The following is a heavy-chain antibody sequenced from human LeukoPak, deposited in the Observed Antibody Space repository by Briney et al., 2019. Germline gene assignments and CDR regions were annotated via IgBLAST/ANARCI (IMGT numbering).Heavy chain of an antibody. CDR3: ATGKDSTVGYYLDY. Sequence: ASVKVSCKASGYTFTGYYIHWVRQAPGQGLEWMGWINPNTGATKYAQRFQGRVTMTRDTSISTAYMELSGLRSDDTVVFYCATGKDSTVGYYLDYWGQGTLATVSS. V-gene: IGHV1-2*02. CDR1: GYTFTGYY. CDR2: INPNTGAT. J-gene: IGHJ4*02. D-gene: IGHD3/OR15-3a*01.